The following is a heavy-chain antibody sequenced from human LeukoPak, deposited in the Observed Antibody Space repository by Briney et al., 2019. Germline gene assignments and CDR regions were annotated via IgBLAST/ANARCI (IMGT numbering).Heavy chain of an antibody. Sequence: SETLSLTCAVYGGSFSGYYWSWNRQPPGKGLGWIGEINHSGSTKYNPSLKSRVTISVDTSKNQFSLKLSSVTAADTAVYYCASSNTPTFYDFWSGPRYWGQGTLVTVSS. V-gene: IGHV4-34*01. D-gene: IGHD3-3*01. J-gene: IGHJ4*02. CDR1: GGSFSGYY. CDR2: INHSGST. CDR3: ASSNTPTFYDFWSGPRY.